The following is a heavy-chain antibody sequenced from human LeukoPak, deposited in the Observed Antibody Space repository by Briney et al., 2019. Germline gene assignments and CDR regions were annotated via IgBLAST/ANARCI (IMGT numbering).Heavy chain of an antibody. Sequence: SETLSLTCAVSGGSFSGYYWSWIRQPPGKGLEWVGEINHSGSTNYNPSPTSRVTISVETSKNQFSLKLSSVTAADTAVYYWASHYYDSSGYYYVRQFDYWGQGTLVAVSS. CDR3: ASHYYDSSGYYYVRQFDY. CDR1: GGSFSGYY. J-gene: IGHJ4*02. D-gene: IGHD3-22*01. CDR2: INHSGST. V-gene: IGHV4-34*01.